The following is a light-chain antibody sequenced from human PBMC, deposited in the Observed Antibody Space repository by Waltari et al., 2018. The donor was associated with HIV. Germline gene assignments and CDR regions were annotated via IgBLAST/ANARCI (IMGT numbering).Light chain of an antibody. CDR3: SSYAGSNNLV. CDR2: EVT. CDR1: SSDVGRYKY. J-gene: IGLJ2*01. Sequence: QSALTQPPSASGSPGQSVTISCTATSSDVGRYKYLSCYQQQPGKAPKLMIYEVTKRPSGVPDRFSGSKSGNTASLTVSGLQAEDEADYYCSSYAGSNNLVFGGGTKLTVL. V-gene: IGLV2-8*01.